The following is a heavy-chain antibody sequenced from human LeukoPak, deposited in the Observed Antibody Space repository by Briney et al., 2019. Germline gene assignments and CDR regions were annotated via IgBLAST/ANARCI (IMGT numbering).Heavy chain of an antibody. D-gene: IGHD3-3*01. J-gene: IGHJ5*02. Sequence: ASVKVSCKASGYTFTSYYMHWVRQAPGQGLEWMGRINPNSGGTNYAQKFQGRVTMTRDTSISTAYMELSRLRSDDTAVYYCARGGLRFLEWLLSNWFDPWGQGTLVTVSS. CDR1: GYTFTSYY. V-gene: IGHV1-2*06. CDR2: INPNSGGT. CDR3: ARGGLRFLEWLLSNWFDP.